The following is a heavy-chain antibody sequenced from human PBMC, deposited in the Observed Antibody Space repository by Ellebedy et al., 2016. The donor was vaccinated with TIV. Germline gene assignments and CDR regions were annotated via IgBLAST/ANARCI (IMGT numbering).Heavy chain of an antibody. D-gene: IGHD3-9*01. CDR1: GDRFTSYW. J-gene: IGHJ5*02. CDR3: AGVLDGTYDWFS. Sequence: GESLKISCKGSGDRFTSYWIGWVRQLPGEGLEWMGLIYLHDSHTKYNSAFQGQVTISADKSISTAYLQWSSLKASDTANYYCAGVLDGTYDWFSWGQGTLVTVSS. V-gene: IGHV5-51*01. CDR2: IYLHDSHT.